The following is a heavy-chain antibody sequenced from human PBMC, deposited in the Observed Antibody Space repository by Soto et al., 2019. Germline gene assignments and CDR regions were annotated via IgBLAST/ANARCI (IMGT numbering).Heavy chain of an antibody. D-gene: IGHD3-16*01. J-gene: IGHJ6*02. V-gene: IGHV1-18*01. Sequence: RASVKVSCKASGYTFSTYGISWVRQAPGQGLEWMGWINGYNGNTNYAPKLQGRITMTTDTSTTTAYMELRSLRSDDTAVYFCARMGDVPYYYYGMDVWGQGTTVTAP. CDR3: ARMGDVPYYYYGMDV. CDR2: INGYNGNT. CDR1: GYTFSTYG.